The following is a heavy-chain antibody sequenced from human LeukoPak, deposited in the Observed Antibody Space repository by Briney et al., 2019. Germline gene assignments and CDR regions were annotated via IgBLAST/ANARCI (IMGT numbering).Heavy chain of an antibody. J-gene: IGHJ6*02. CDR2: IYTSGST. V-gene: IGHV4-61*02. CDR1: GGSISSGSYY. CDR3: ARDRDFWSGYSFSGYYYYGMDV. D-gene: IGHD3-3*01. Sequence: SETLSLTCTVSGGSISSGSYYWSWIRQPAGKGLEWMGRIYTSGSTNYNPSLKSRVTISVDTSKNQFSLKLSSVTAADTAVYYCARDRDFWSGYSFSGYYYYGMDVWGQGTTVTVSS.